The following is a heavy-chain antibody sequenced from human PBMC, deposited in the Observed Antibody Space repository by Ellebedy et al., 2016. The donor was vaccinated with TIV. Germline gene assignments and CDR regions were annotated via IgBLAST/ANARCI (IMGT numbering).Heavy chain of an antibody. J-gene: IGHJ4*02. CDR3: ARGDSNSWYLFDY. Sequence: ASVKVSCKASGYTFTSYYMHWVRQAPGQGLEWMGWINPNSGGTNYAQKFQGRVTMTRDTSISTAYMELSRLRSDDTAVYYCARGDSNSWYLFDYWGQGTLVTVSS. V-gene: IGHV1-2*02. CDR2: INPNSGGT. CDR1: GYTFTSYY. D-gene: IGHD6-13*01.